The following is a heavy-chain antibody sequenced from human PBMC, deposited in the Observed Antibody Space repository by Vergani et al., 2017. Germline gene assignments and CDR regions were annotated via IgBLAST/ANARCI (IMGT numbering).Heavy chain of an antibody. CDR1: GFTLSSYS. Sequence: EVQLVESGGRLVKPGGSLRLSCAASGFTLSSYSIYWVRQASGKGLEWVSSISSSSSYIYYADSVKGRFTISRDNAKNSLYLQMNSLRAEDTAVYYCARDRLFCSSTSCYSQAWYFDLWGRGTLVTVSS. V-gene: IGHV3-21*01. D-gene: IGHD2-2*01. CDR3: ARDRLFCSSTSCYSQAWYFDL. CDR2: ISSSSSYI. J-gene: IGHJ2*01.